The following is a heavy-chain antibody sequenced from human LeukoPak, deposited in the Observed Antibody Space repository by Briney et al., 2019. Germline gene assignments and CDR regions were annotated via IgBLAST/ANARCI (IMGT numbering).Heavy chain of an antibody. Sequence: GGSLRLSCAASGFTFSSYAMHWVRQAPGKGLEWVAVISYDGSNKYYADSVKGRFTISRDNAKNSMYLQMNRLRAEDTAVYYCARSWQPNYYYYMDVWGKGTTVTVSS. V-gene: IGHV3-30*04. CDR2: ISYDGSNK. D-gene: IGHD2-8*01. CDR1: GFTFSSYA. J-gene: IGHJ6*03. CDR3: ARSWQPNYYYYMDV.